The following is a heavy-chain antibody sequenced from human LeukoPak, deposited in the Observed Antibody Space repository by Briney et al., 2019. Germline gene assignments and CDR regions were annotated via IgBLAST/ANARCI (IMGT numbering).Heavy chain of an antibody. V-gene: IGHV3-48*03. J-gene: IGHJ4*02. CDR3: ARERGYSGYDYFIDSPSDY. CDR2: ISSSGSTI. D-gene: IGHD5-12*01. Sequence: GGSLRLSCAASGFTFSSYEMNWVRQAPGKGLEWGSYISSSGSTIYNAESVKGRFTISRDNAKNSLYLQMNSLRAEDTAVYYCARERGYSGYDYFIDSPSDYWGQGTLVTVSS. CDR1: GFTFSSYE.